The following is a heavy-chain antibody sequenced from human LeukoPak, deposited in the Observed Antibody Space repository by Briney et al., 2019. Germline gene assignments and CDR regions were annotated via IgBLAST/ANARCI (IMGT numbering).Heavy chain of an antibody. CDR3: ARDFRYLRYFDP. CDR1: GYTFTSYG. CDR2: ISAYNGNT. V-gene: IGHV1-18*01. D-gene: IGHD3-9*01. Sequence: ASVKVSCKASGYTFTSYGISWVRQAPGQGLEWMGWISAYNGNTNYAQKLQGRVTMTTDTSTSTVYMELRSLRSDDTAVYYCARDFRYLRYFDPWGQGTLVTVSS. J-gene: IGHJ5*02.